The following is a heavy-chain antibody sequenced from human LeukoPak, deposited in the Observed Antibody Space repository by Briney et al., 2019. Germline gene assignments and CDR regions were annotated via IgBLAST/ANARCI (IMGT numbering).Heavy chain of an antibody. D-gene: IGHD2-2*01. CDR1: GYTFSNYA. Sequence: ASVKVSCKASGYTFSNYAIHWVRQAPGQRLEWMGWINTGTSDTKYSQKLQGRVTITRDTSASTAYMELSSLRPEDTAVYYCATDPVPAEGMGFDPWGQGTLVTVSS. V-gene: IGHV1-3*04. J-gene: IGHJ5*02. CDR2: INTGTSDT. CDR3: ATDPVPAEGMGFDP.